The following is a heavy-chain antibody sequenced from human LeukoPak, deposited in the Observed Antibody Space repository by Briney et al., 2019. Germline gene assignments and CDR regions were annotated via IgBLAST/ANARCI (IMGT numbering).Heavy chain of an antibody. J-gene: IGHJ4*02. D-gene: IGHD2-2*01. Sequence: GRSLRLSCEASGFTFTNAWMSWVRQAPGKGLEWVGRIRRKTDGGTADYAAPVMGRFTISRDDSNNTLYLQMNSLKTEDTAVYYCISGFCSSASCYAWGRGTLVIVSS. V-gene: IGHV3-15*01. CDR2: IRRKTDGGTA. CDR3: ISGFCSSASCYA. CDR1: GFTFTNAW.